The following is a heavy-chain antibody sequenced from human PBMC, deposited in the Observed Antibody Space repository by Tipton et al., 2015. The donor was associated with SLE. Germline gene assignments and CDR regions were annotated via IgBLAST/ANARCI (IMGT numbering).Heavy chain of an antibody. CDR1: GFTFSNYG. V-gene: IGHV3-30*19. Sequence: SLRLSCAASGFTFSNYGMYWVRQAPGKGLEWVAVISNDGGTTFYADSVRGRFTISRDNSKNTVYLQMNSLRAEDTAVFYCARGVRTGAGDYFDYWGQGTLVAVSS. CDR3: ARGVRTGAGDYFDY. CDR2: ISNDGGTT. D-gene: IGHD7-27*01. J-gene: IGHJ4*02.